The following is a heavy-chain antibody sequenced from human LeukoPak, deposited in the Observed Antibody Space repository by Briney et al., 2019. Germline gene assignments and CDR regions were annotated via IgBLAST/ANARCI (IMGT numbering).Heavy chain of an antibody. Sequence: SVKVSCKASGFTFTSSAMQWVRQARGQRLEWIGWIVVGSGNTNYAQKFQERVTITRDMSTSTAYMELSSLRSEDTAVYYCARGDGYNLRDAFDIWGQGTMVTVSS. CDR1: GFTFTSSA. D-gene: IGHD5-24*01. CDR3: ARGDGYNLRDAFDI. CDR2: IVVGSGNT. V-gene: IGHV1-58*02. J-gene: IGHJ3*02.